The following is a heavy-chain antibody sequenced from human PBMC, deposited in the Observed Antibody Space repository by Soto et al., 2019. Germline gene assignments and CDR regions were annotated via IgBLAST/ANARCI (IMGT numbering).Heavy chain of an antibody. Sequence: XSVKVSCTASGYSFTGYYMHWVRQAPGQGLEWMGWINPNSGGTNYAQKFQGWVTMTRDTSISTAYMELSRLRSDDTAVYYCARAMAELAAGWSSEFYYYYGMDVWGQGTTVTVSS. CDR2: INPNSGGT. CDR1: GYSFTGYY. V-gene: IGHV1-2*04. J-gene: IGHJ6*02. CDR3: ARAMAELAAGWSSEFYYYYGMDV. D-gene: IGHD6-13*01.